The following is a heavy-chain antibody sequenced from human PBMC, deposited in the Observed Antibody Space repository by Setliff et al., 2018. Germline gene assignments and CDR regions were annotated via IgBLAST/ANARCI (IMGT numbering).Heavy chain of an antibody. CDR2: ISTYTGNT. J-gene: IGHJ4*02. Sequence: ASVKVSCKASGYTFSSYGITWVRQAPGQGLEWMGWISTYTGNTNYAQKLQGRVTMTTDRSTSTAYLELRSLTSDDTAVYYCSGLVRYCTRTTCQRASGAELWGQGALVIVSS. D-gene: IGHD2-2*01. V-gene: IGHV1-18*01. CDR1: GYTFSSYG. CDR3: SGLVRYCTRTTCQRASGAEL.